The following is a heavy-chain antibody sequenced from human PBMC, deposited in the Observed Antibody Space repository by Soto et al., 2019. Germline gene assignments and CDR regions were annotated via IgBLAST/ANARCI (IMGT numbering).Heavy chain of an antibody. D-gene: IGHD2-15*01. CDR2: INPRDGGT. CDR3: ARRGYCSGGSCPFGFDY. Sequence: QEQLVQSGAEVKKPGASVKVPCKASGNTFTTYYVHWVRQAPGQGLEWMGVINPRDGGTSYAQKFQGRVTMTRDTSTSTVYMELSSLRSEDTAMYYCARRGYCSGGSCPFGFDYWGQGTLVTVSS. V-gene: IGHV1-46*03. J-gene: IGHJ4*02. CDR1: GNTFTTYY.